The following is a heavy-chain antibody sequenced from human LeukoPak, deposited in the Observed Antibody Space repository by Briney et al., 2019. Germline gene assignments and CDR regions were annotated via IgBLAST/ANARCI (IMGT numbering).Heavy chain of an antibody. CDR3: ARDGSGSYYRPHYYYYGMDV. J-gene: IGHJ6*02. Sequence: ASVKVSCKASGYTITSYDINWVRQATGQRLEWMGWINAGYGNTKYSQKFQGRVTITRDTSASTAYMELSSLRSEDTAVYYCARDGSGSYYRPHYYYYGMDVWGQGTTVTVSS. CDR2: INAGYGNT. V-gene: IGHV1-3*01. CDR1: GYTITSYD. D-gene: IGHD3-10*01.